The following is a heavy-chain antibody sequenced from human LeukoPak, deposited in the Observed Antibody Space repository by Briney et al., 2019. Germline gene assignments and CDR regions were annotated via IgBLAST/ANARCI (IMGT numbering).Heavy chain of an antibody. J-gene: IGHJ5*02. CDR2: IYYSGST. CDR3: ARGRAQFDP. Sequence: SETLSLTCTVSGGSIIGFYWSWIRQSPGKGLEWIGYIYYSGSTKYNPSLTSRVTISVHTSKNEVSLSLTSVTAADTAVYYCARGRAQFDPWGQGTLVTVSS. CDR1: GGSIIGFY. V-gene: IGHV4-59*01.